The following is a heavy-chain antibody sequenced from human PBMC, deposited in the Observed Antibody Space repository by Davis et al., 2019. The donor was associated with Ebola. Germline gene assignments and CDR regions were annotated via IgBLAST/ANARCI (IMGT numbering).Heavy chain of an antibody. CDR3: TRGHYSGSYSDNFDY. Sequence: ASVTVSCKASGCTFSSYAISWVRQAPGQGLEWMGWISAYTRNTNYPRRFQDRVKMTTDSSTTTVYMELRSLRSDDTAVYYCTRGHYSGSYSDNFDYWGQGTLVTVSS. CDR2: ISAYTRNT. D-gene: IGHD1-26*01. CDR1: GCTFSSYA. J-gene: IGHJ4*02. V-gene: IGHV1-18*01.